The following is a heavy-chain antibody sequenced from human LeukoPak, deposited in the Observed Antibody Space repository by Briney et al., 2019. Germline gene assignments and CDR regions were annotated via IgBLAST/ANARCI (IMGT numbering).Heavy chain of an antibody. CDR1: GYTFTSYY. V-gene: IGHV1-46*01. Sequence: ASVKVSCKASGYTFTSYYMHWVRQAPGQGLEWMGIINPSGGSTSYAQKFQGRVTMTRDTSTSTVYMELSSLGSEDTAVYYCARDLAPSYYYDSSGYSTAYYWGQGTLVTVSS. D-gene: IGHD3-22*01. CDR2: INPSGGST. J-gene: IGHJ4*02. CDR3: ARDLAPSYYYDSSGYSTAYY.